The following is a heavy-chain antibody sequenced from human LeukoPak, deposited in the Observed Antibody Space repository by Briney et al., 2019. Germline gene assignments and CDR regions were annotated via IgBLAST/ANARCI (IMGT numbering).Heavy chain of an antibody. CDR1: GFTFSSYT. J-gene: IGHJ4*02. Sequence: GGSLRLSCATSGFTFSSYTMNWVRQTPGKGLEWVSAIRDSSSSTYYADSVKGRFTISRDNSKNTLYLQMNSLRAEDTAVYYCAKDPGTNGGFDYWGQGTLVTVSS. CDR2: IRDSSSST. D-gene: IGHD2-8*01. CDR3: AKDPGTNGGFDY. V-gene: IGHV3-23*01.